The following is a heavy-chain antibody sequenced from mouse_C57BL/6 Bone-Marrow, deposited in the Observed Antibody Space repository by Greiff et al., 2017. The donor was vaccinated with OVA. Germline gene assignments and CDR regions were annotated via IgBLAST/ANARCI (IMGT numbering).Heavy chain of an antibody. V-gene: IGHV6-3*01. Sequence: EVKLEESGGGLVQPGGSMKLSCVASGFTFRNYWMNWVRQSPEKGLEWVAQIRLKSDNYATHYAESGKGRFTISRDDSKSSVYLQMNNLRAEDTGIYYCTGPLYGSIHYYAMDYWGQGTSVTVSS. J-gene: IGHJ4*01. CDR2: IRLKSDNYAT. CDR3: TGPLYGSIHYYAMDY. CDR1: GFTFRNYW. D-gene: IGHD1-1*01.